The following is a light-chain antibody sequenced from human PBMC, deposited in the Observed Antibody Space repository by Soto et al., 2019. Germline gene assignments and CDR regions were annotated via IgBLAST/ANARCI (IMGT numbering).Light chain of an antibody. Sequence: DIQITHSPSTLSASVGDIVTITCRASQSISSWLAWYQQKPGKAPKLLIYDASSLESGVPSRFSGSGSGTEFTLTISSLQPDDFATYYCQQYNSYSTFGQGTKVDIK. V-gene: IGKV1-5*01. J-gene: IGKJ1*01. CDR1: QSISSW. CDR3: QQYNSYST. CDR2: DAS.